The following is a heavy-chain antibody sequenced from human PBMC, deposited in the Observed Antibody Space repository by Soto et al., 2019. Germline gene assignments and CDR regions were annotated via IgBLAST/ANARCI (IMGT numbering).Heavy chain of an antibody. J-gene: IGHJ4*02. CDR3: ARIDYGDNTAFDY. CDR2: INHSGST. D-gene: IGHD4-17*01. Sequence: SETLSLTCAVYGGSFSDYSWTWIRQPPGKGLEWIGEINHSGSTYYNPSLKSRVTISVDTSKNQFSLKLNSVTAADTAVYYCARIDYGDNTAFDYWGQGTLVTVS. V-gene: IGHV4-34*01. CDR1: GGSFSDYS.